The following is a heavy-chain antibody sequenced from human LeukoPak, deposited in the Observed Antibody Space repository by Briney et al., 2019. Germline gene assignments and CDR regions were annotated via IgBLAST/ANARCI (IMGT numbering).Heavy chain of an antibody. CDR3: ARDGVRGVRDAFDI. Sequence: GGSLRLSCAASGFTFSDYEMNWVRQAPGKGLEWVSYISSSGATKHYADSVKGRFTISRDNAKNSLYLQMNSLRAEDTAVYYCARDGVRGVRDAFDIWGQGTRVTVSS. CDR1: GFTFSDYE. D-gene: IGHD3-10*01. CDR2: ISSSGATK. J-gene: IGHJ3*02. V-gene: IGHV3-48*03.